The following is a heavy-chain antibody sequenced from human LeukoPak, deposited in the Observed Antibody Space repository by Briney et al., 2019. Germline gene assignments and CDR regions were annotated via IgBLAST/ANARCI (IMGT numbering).Heavy chain of an antibody. V-gene: IGHV4-34*01. D-gene: IGHD3-10*01. J-gene: IGHJ4*02. CDR1: GGSFSGDY. CDR2: INHSGRT. Sequence: SETLSLTCVVYGGSFSGDYWSWIRQPPGRGLEWIGEINHSGRTNYNPSLKSRVTISVDTSKNQFSLKLSSVTAADTAVYYCAREGFGELSHFDYWGQGTLVTVSS. CDR3: AREGFGELSHFDY.